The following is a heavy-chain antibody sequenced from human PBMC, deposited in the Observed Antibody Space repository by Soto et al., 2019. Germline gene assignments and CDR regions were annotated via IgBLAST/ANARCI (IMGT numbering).Heavy chain of an antibody. CDR1: GYSFTSYW. CDR3: ASHEVRASLYYCYGMDV. D-gene: IGHD1-26*01. Sequence: GESLKISCKGSGYSFTSYWIGWVRQMPGKGLEWMGIIYPGDSDTRYSPSFQGQVTISADKSISNAYLQWSSLKASDTAMYYCASHEVRASLYYCYGMDVWGQGTTVTVSS. J-gene: IGHJ6*02. CDR2: IYPGDSDT. V-gene: IGHV5-51*01.